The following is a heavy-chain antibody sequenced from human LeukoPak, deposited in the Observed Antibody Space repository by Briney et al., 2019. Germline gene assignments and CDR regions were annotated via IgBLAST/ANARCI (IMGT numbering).Heavy chain of an antibody. Sequence: SGTLSLTCAVSGGSISSSSWWSWVRQPPGKGLEWIGEIYHSGSTNYNPSLKSRVTLSVDTSKNQFSLKLNSVTAADTAVYFCARDMRAAGKQDYWGPGTLVTVSS. D-gene: IGHD6-13*01. V-gene: IGHV4-4*02. CDR2: IYHSGST. CDR1: GGSISSSSW. CDR3: ARDMRAAGKQDY. J-gene: IGHJ4*02.